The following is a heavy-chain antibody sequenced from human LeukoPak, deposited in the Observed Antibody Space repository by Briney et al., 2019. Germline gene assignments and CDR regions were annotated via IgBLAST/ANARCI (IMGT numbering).Heavy chain of an antibody. CDR2: ISAYNGNT. CDR1: GYTFTSYG. V-gene: IGHV1-18*01. J-gene: IGHJ4*02. Sequence: APVKVSCKASGYTFTSYGISWVRQAPGQGLEWMGWISAYNGNTNYAQKFQGRVTITADESTTTAFMELSSLRSDDTAVYYCARAQYNTWPPAPIDYWGQGTLVTVSS. CDR3: ARAQYNTWPPAPIDY. D-gene: IGHD1-1*01.